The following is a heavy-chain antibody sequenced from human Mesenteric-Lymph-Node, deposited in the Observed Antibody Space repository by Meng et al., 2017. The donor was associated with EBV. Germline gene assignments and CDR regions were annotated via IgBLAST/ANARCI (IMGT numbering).Heavy chain of an antibody. V-gene: IGHV4-39*01. CDR3: ASLLIVFGGVIVDY. CDR2: IYSGGRT. D-gene: IGHD3-16*02. Sequence: QLHLQEPGPGLVRPSETLSLTCTVSGGSISSSSYYWGWIRQPPGKGLEWIGSIYSGGRTYYSPSLESRVTISVDTSKNQFSLKLNSVTAADTSVYFCASLLIVFGGVIVDYWGQGALVTVSS. J-gene: IGHJ4*02. CDR1: GGSISSSSYY.